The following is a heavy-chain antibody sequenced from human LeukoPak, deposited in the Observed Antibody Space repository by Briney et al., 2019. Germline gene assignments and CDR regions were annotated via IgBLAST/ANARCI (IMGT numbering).Heavy chain of an antibody. CDR1: GGTFSSYA. J-gene: IGHJ5*02. V-gene: IGHV1-69*05. Sequence: SVKVSCKASGGTFSSYAISWVRQAPGQGLEWMGGIIPIFGTANYAQKFQGRVTITTDESTSTAYMELSSLRSEDTAVYYCARESRYCSSTSCYTTPNWFDPWGQGTLVTVSS. CDR2: IIPIFGTA. CDR3: ARESRYCSSTSCYTTPNWFDP. D-gene: IGHD2-2*02.